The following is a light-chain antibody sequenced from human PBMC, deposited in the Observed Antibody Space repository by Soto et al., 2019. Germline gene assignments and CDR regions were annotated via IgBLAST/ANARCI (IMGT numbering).Light chain of an antibody. CDR1: SGHSTYA. J-gene: IGLJ2*01. Sequence: QLVLTQSPSASASLGASVKLTCILSSGHSTYAIAWHQHQAGKGPRYLMHLSSDGSHTKGDGIPDRFSGSSSGAERYLTISSLKSEDEGDYYCQTWGAGFVVFGGGTKLTVL. CDR2: LSSDGSH. V-gene: IGLV4-69*01. CDR3: QTWGAGFVV.